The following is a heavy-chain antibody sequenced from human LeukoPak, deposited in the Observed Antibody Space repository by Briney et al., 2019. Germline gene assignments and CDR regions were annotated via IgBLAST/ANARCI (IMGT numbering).Heavy chain of an antibody. D-gene: IGHD6-19*01. Sequence: GESLKISCKGSGYSFTTYWIGWVRQMPGKGLEWMGIIYPGDSDTRYSPSFQGQVTISADKSISTAYLQWSSLEASDTAMYYCARHVDSSGWFYWGQGTLVTVSS. J-gene: IGHJ4*02. CDR2: IYPGDSDT. CDR1: GYSFTTYW. V-gene: IGHV5-51*01. CDR3: ARHVDSSGWFY.